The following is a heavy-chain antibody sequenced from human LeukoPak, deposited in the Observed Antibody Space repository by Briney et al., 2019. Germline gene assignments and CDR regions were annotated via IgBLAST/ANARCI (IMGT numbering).Heavy chain of an antibody. V-gene: IGHV4-59*01. CDR1: GGSISSYY. CDR2: IYYSGST. D-gene: IGHD6-13*01. CDR3: ARGGIAAAGTI. J-gene: IGHJ4*02. Sequence: SETLSLTCTVSGGSISSYYWSWIRQPPGKGLEWIGYIYYSGSTNYNPSLKSRVTISVDTSKNQFSLKLSPVTAADTAVYYCARGGIAAAGTIWGQGTLVTVSS.